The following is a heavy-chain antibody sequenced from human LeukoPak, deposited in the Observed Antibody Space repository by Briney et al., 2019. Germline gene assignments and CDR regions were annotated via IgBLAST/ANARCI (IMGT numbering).Heavy chain of an antibody. D-gene: IGHD3-3*01. J-gene: IGHJ5*02. CDR1: GGSIRSYY. CDR3: ARDRVAGWFDP. Sequence: PSETLSLTCTVSGGSIRSYYWSWIRQPPGKGLEWIGHSSYSGATNYNPSLKSRVTISVDTTKNQFSLRMSSVTAADTAVYYCARDRVAGWFDPWGQGTLVTVSS. CDR2: SSYSGAT. V-gene: IGHV4-59*01.